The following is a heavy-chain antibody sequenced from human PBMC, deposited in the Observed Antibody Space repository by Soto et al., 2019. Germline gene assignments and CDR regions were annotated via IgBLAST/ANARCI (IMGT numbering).Heavy chain of an antibody. D-gene: IGHD2-15*01. Sequence: GGSLRLSCAASGFTFSSYAMSWVRQAPGKGLEWVSAISGSGGSTYYADSVKGRFTISRDNSKNTLYLQMNSLRAEDTAVDYCAKDRCGAPCSGGSCYRYFEHWGQGTLVTVSS. CDR3: AKDRCGAPCSGGSCYRYFEH. J-gene: IGHJ1*01. CDR2: ISGSGGST. V-gene: IGHV3-23*01. CDR1: GFTFSSYA.